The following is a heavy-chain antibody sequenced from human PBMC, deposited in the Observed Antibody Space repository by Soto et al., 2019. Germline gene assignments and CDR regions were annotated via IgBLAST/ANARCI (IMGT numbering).Heavy chain of an antibody. CDR2: IYHSGST. CDR1: GGSISSGGYS. J-gene: IGHJ5*02. CDR3: ARAGSAHNWFDP. Sequence: SETLSLTCAVSGGSISSGGYSWSWIRQPPGKGLEWIGYIYHSGSTYYNPSLKSRVTISVDSSKNQFSLKLSSVTAADTAVYYCARAGSAHNWFDPWGQGTLVNVSS. V-gene: IGHV4-30-2*01. D-gene: IGHD3-10*01.